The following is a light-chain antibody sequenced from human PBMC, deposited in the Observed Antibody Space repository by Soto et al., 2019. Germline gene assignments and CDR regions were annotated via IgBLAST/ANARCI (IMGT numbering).Light chain of an antibody. V-gene: IGKV3-20*01. CDR3: QHYGSSPLT. CDR1: QSVSSN. CDR2: GAS. Sequence: EIVMTQSPATLSVSPGEGATLSCRASQSVSSNLAWYQQKPGQAPRLLIYGASSRAAGIPDRFSGNGSGTDFTLTISRLEPEDFAVYYCQHYGSSPLTFGGGTKVDIK. J-gene: IGKJ4*01.